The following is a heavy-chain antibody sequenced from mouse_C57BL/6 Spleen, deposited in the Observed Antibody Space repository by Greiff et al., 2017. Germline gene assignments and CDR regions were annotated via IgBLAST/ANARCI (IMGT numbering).Heavy chain of an antibody. J-gene: IGHJ2*01. Sequence: VLLVESGAELVRPGASVTLSCKASGYTFTDYEMHWVKQTPVHGLEWIGAIDPETGGTAYNQKSKGKAILTADKSSSTAYMELRSLTSEDSAVYYCTRWGYGSSYYFDYWGQGTTLTVSS. V-gene: IGHV1-15*01. D-gene: IGHD1-1*01. CDR2: IDPETGGT. CDR3: TRWGYGSSYYFDY. CDR1: GYTFTDYE.